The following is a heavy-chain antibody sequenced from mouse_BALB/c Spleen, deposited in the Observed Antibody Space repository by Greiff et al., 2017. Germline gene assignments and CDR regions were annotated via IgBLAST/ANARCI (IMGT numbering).Heavy chain of an antibody. CDR3: GRRGRGRYYFDY. J-gene: IGHJ2*01. Sequence: VQLQQSGAELMKPGASVKISCKATGYTFSSYWIEWVKQRPGHGLEWIGEILPGSGSTNYDEKFKGKATFTADTSSNTAYMQLSSLTSEDSAVYYCGRRGRGRYYFDYWGQGTTLTVSS. CDR2: ILPGSGST. CDR1: GYTFSSYW. V-gene: IGHV1-9*01. D-gene: IGHD1-1*01.